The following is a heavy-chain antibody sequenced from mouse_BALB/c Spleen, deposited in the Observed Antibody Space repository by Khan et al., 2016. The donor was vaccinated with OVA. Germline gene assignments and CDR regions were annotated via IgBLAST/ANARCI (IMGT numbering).Heavy chain of an antibody. Sequence: VQLQQSGAELAKPGASVKMSCKASGYTFINYWILWVKQRPGQGLEWIGYINPSTGYTEYNQNFKDKATLTADTSSSPAYMQLSSLTSEDSAVYYCARRGLRWDFDYWGQGTTLTVSS. CDR2: INPSTGYT. CDR1: GYTFINYW. D-gene: IGHD1-1*01. J-gene: IGHJ2*01. CDR3: ARRGLRWDFDY. V-gene: IGHV1-7*01.